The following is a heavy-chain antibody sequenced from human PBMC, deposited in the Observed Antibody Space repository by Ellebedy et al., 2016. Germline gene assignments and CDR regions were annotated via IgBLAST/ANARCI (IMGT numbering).Heavy chain of an antibody. V-gene: IGHV3-48*01. CDR1: GFSFSAFG. D-gene: IGHD1-26*01. J-gene: IGHJ4*02. CDR3: ARGPYIGSLDY. Sequence: GESLKISXAASGFSFSAFGMNWARLAPGKGLEWVSYISSSVSSTTYYADSVRGRFTISRDNAKNSLYLQMNSLRAEDTAVYFCARGPYIGSLDYWGQGTLVTVSS. CDR2: ISSSVSSTT.